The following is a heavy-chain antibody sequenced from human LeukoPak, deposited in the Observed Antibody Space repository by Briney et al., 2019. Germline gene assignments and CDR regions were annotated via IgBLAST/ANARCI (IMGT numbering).Heavy chain of an antibody. Sequence: SETLSLTCTVSGASISSYYWSWIRQPPGKGLEWIWYIYYSGSTNYNPSLKSLVTISIDTSKNQFSLELTSVTAADTAVFYCAKGRASHEYWGQGILVTVSS. CDR3: AKGRASHEY. V-gene: IGHV4-59*01. D-gene: IGHD3-16*01. J-gene: IGHJ4*02. CDR1: GASISSYY. CDR2: IYYSGST.